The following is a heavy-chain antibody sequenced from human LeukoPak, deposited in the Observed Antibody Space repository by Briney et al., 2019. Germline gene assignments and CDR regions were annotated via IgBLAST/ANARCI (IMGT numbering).Heavy chain of an antibody. J-gene: IGHJ3*02. V-gene: IGHV3-9*01. CDR2: ISWNSGSI. Sequence: GGSLRLSCAASGFTFDDYAMPWVRHAPGKGLEWVSGISWNSGSIGYADSVKGRFTISRDNAKNSLYLQMNSLRAEDTALYYCAKDSSWDVEPPDAFDIWGQGTMVTVSS. CDR3: AKDSSWDVEPPDAFDI. CDR1: GFTFDDYA. D-gene: IGHD1-26*01.